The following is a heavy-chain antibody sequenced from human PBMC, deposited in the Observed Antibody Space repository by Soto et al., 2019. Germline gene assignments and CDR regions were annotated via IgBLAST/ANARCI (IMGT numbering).Heavy chain of an antibody. Sequence: QVQLVESGGGVVQPGRSLRLSCAASGFTFSSYAMHWVGQAPGKGLGWVAVISYDGSNKYYADSVKGRFTISRDNSKNTLYLQMNSLRAEDTAVYYCAIEARFIAALDYWGQGTLVTVSS. V-gene: IGHV3-30-3*01. J-gene: IGHJ4*02. D-gene: IGHD6-6*01. CDR3: AIEARFIAALDY. CDR2: ISYDGSNK. CDR1: GFTFSSYA.